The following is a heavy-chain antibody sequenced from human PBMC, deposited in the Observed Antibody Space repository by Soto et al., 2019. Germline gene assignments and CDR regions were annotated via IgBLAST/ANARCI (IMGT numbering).Heavy chain of an antibody. Sequence: EVQLVESGGGLVQPGGSLRLSCAASGFTFNSYNMNWVRQVPGKGLAWVSYISSSSSTIHYADSVKGRFTISRDNAKNSLYLQMNSLRAEDTAVYYCARAKTGQNKPYYSSGYHCDYWGQGTLVTVSS. CDR1: GFTFNSYN. V-gene: IGHV3-48*01. CDR3: ARAKTGQNKPYYSSGYHCDY. CDR2: ISSSSSTI. J-gene: IGHJ4*02. D-gene: IGHD3-22*01.